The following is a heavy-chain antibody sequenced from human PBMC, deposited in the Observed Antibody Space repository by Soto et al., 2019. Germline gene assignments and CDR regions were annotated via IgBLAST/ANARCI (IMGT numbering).Heavy chain of an antibody. CDR1: GGSISSGGYY. J-gene: IGHJ5*02. CDR3: AREAEARAILWFGELSRWFDP. Sequence: PSETLSLTCTVSGGSISSGGYYWSWIRQHPGKGLEWIGYIYYSGSTYYNPSLKSRVTISVDTSKNQFSLKLSSVTAADTAVYYCAREAEARAILWFGELSRWFDPWGQGTMVTVSS. D-gene: IGHD3-10*01. V-gene: IGHV4-31*03. CDR2: IYYSGST.